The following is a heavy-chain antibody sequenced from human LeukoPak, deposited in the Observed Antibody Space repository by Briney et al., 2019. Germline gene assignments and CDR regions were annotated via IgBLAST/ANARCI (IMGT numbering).Heavy chain of an antibody. CDR2: IIPIFGTA. CDR3: ARDLQINRDAFDI. CDR1: GGIFSSYA. D-gene: IGHD4-11*01. Sequence: ASVKVSCKASGGIFSSYAISWVRQAPGQGLEWMGGIIPIFGTANYAQKFQGRVTITADKFTSTAYMELSSLRSEDTAVYFCARDLQINRDAFDIWGQGTMVTVSS. V-gene: IGHV1-69*06. J-gene: IGHJ3*02.